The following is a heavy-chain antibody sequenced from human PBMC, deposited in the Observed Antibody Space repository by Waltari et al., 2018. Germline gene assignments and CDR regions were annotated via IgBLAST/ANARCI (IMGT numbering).Heavy chain of an antibody. CDR1: GFPFSYYA. CDR2: ISYDGSKK. CDR3: AKQGEY. V-gene: IGHV3-30-3*02. J-gene: IGHJ4*02. Sequence: QAQLVESGGGVVEPGRSLGLSCAAPGFPFSYYAMHWARQAPGKGLEWVAVISYDGSKKYYADSVTGRFTISRDNSKNTLYLQMNSLNSEDTDVYFCAKQGEYWGQGTLVTVSS. D-gene: IGHD3-10*01.